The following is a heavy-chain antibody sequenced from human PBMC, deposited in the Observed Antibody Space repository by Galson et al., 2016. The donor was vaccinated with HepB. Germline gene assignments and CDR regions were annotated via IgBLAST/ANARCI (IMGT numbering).Heavy chain of an antibody. J-gene: IGHJ4*02. D-gene: IGHD3-10*01. CDR3: AHRRTSADYGSGKDHYFDY. CDR2: IYWNDDK. CDR1: GFSLSSSGVG. Sequence: PALVKPTQTLTLTCTFSGFSLSSSGVGVGWIRQSPGKALEWLALIYWNDDKRYSPSLKSRLTITKDTSKNQVVLTLTNMDPVVTATYYCAHRRTSADYGSGKDHYFDYWGQGTLVTVSS. V-gene: IGHV2-5*01.